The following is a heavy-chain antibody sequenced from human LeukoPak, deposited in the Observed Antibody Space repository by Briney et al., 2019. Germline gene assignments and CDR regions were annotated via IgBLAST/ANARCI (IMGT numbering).Heavy chain of an antibody. Sequence: SETLSLTCTVSGGSISSGGYFWSWIRQNPGKGLEWIGYIYHGGNTYYNPSLKSRVTISVDTSKNQFSLTLSSVTAADTAMYYCARVRYCGSGEEIDPWGQGTLVTVSS. CDR2: IYHGGNT. J-gene: IGHJ5*02. D-gene: IGHD3-10*01. CDR3: ARVRYCGSGEEIDP. V-gene: IGHV4-31*03. CDR1: GGSISSGGYF.